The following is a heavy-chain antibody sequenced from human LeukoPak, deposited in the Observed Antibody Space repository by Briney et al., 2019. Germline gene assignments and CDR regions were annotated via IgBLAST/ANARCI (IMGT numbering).Heavy chain of an antibody. D-gene: IGHD3-10*01. V-gene: IGHV3-53*01. CDR3: TTDRPRITMVRGVIIGKQNWFDP. CDR2: IYDGGFT. J-gene: IGHJ5*02. Sequence: GGSLRLSCAASGFTVSSNYMAWVRQAPGKGLEWVSVIYDGGFTDFTDSVKGRFTISRDNSKNTLYLQMNSLKTEDTAVYYCTTDRPRITMVRGVIIGKQNWFDPWGQGTLVTVSS. CDR1: GFTVSSNY.